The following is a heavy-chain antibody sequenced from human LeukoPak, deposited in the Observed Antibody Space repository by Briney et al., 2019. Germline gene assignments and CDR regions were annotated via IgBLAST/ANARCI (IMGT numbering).Heavy chain of an antibody. Sequence: SSETLSLTCTVSGYSISSGYYWGWIRQPPGKGLEWIGSIYHSGSTYYNPSLKSRVTISVDKSKNQFSLKLSSVTAADTAVYYCARLVQLWFGEPYYFDYWGQGTLVTVSS. CDR2: IYHSGST. CDR1: GYSISSGYY. CDR3: ARLVQLWFGEPYYFDY. V-gene: IGHV4-38-2*02. D-gene: IGHD3-10*01. J-gene: IGHJ4*02.